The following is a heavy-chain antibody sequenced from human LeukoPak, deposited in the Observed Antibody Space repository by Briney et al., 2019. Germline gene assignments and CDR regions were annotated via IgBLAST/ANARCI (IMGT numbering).Heavy chain of an antibody. CDR1: GGSISSSSYY. CDR3: ARSYSWSGWYEFDY. J-gene: IGHJ4*02. CDR2: IYYSGST. V-gene: IGHV4-61*01. Sequence: SSETLSLTCTVSGGSISSSSYYWSWIRQPPGKGLEWIGYIYYSGSTNYNPSLKSRVTISVDTSKNQFSLKLSSVTAADTAVYYCARSYSWSGWYEFDYWGQGTLVTVSS. D-gene: IGHD6-19*01.